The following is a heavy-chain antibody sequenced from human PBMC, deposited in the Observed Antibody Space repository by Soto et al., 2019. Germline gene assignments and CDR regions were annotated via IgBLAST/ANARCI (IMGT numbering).Heavy chain of an antibody. Sequence: EVQLLESGGGLVQPGGSLRLSCAASGFTFSSYAMSWVRQAPGKGLEWVSAISGSGGSTYYADSVKGRFTISRDNSKNTLYLQMNSLRAEDTAVYYCARDQLPGSYYVGGHFDYWGQGTLVTVSS. D-gene: IGHD3-10*01. CDR1: GFTFSSYA. CDR3: ARDQLPGSYYVGGHFDY. J-gene: IGHJ4*02. CDR2: ISGSGGST. V-gene: IGHV3-23*01.